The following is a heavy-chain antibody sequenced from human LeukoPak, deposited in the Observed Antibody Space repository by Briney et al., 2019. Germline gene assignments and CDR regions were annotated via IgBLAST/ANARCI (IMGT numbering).Heavy chain of an antibody. Sequence: GGSLRLSCAASGFSFSAYYMSWIRQAPGKGLEWVSYMSDTGSKIYYADSVKGRFTISRDNSKNTLNLQMNSLRADDTALYYCIGHGGYSFWGQGTLVTVSS. J-gene: IGHJ4*02. CDR1: GFSFSAYY. CDR3: IGHGGYSF. CDR2: MSDTGSKI. D-gene: IGHD4-23*01. V-gene: IGHV3-11*04.